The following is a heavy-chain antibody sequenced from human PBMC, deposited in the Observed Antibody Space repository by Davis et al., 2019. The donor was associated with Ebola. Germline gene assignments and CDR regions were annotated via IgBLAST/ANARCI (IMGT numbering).Heavy chain of an antibody. CDR3: ARDGLWFGELLETFYGMDV. CDR2: ISTYNGNT. Sequence: ASVKVSCKASGYTFTSYGISWVRQVPGQGLEWMGWISTYNGNTNYAQKLQGRVTMTTDTSTSTAYMELRSLRSDDTAVYYCARDGLWFGELLETFYGMDVWGQGTTVTVSS. J-gene: IGHJ6*02. CDR1: GYTFTSYG. D-gene: IGHD3-10*01. V-gene: IGHV1-18*04.